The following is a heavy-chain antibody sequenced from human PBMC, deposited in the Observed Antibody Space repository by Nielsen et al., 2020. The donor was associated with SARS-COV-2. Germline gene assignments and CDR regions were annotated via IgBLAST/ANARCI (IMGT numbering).Heavy chain of an antibody. J-gene: IGHJ6*02. V-gene: IGHV3-43*02. CDR3: AKDMQAGPTSPNYYYYGMDV. D-gene: IGHD6-13*01. Sequence: WLRQPPGKGLEWVSLISGDGGSTYYADSVKGRFTISRDNSKNSLYLQMNSLRTEDTALYCCAKDMQAGPTSPNYYYYGMDVWGQGTTVTVSS. CDR2: ISGDGGST.